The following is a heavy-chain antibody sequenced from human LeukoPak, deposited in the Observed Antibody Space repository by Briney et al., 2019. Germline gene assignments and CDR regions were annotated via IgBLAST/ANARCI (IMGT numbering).Heavy chain of an antibody. D-gene: IGHD2-15*01. CDR1: GFTFSSYW. V-gene: IGHV3-7*01. CDR2: IKQDGSEK. J-gene: IGHJ4*02. Sequence: GGSLRLSCAASGFTFSSYWMSWVRQAPGKGLEWVANIKQDGSEKYYVDSVKGRFTLSRENAKNSLYLQMNSLRAEDTAVYYCARGYCSGSSCYSGFYFDYWGQGALVTVSS. CDR3: ARGYCSGSSCYSGFYFDY.